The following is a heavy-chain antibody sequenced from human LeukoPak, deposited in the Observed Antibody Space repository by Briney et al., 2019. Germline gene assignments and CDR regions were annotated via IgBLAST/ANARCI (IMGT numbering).Heavy chain of an antibody. J-gene: IGHJ6*02. V-gene: IGHV3-11*01. Sequence: GGSLRLSCAASGFTFSDYYMSWIRQAPGKGLEWVSYISSSGDTIYYAESVKGRFTISRDNAKNSLYLQMNSLRAEDTAVYYCARDRRVRDYRALDVWGQGTTVTVSS. D-gene: IGHD4-11*01. CDR3: ARDRRVRDYRALDV. CDR1: GFTFSDYY. CDR2: ISSSGDTI.